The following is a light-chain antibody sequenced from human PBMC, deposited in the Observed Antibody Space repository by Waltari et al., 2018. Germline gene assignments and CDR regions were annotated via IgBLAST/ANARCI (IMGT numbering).Light chain of an antibody. V-gene: IGKV3-20*01. Sequence: EIVLTQPPGTLSLSPGARATLSCRASQSVSGSYLAWYQQKPGQAPRLLIYGASSRATGIPDRFSGSGSGTDFTLTISRLEAEDFAVYHCQQYGRSPLTFGGGTKVEIK. CDR3: QQYGRSPLT. J-gene: IGKJ4*01. CDR1: QSVSGSY. CDR2: GAS.